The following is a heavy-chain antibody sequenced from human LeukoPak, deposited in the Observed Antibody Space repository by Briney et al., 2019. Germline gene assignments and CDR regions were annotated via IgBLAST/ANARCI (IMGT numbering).Heavy chain of an antibody. Sequence: GASVKVSCKASGYTSTNYGITWVRQAPGQGLEWMGWISPYKGNTNYAQKVQGRVTMTTDTSTSTVYMELRSLRSDDTAVYYCATEGGWGPTDYGDNVYWGQGTLVTVSS. V-gene: IGHV1-18*01. D-gene: IGHD4-17*01. CDR1: GYTSTNYG. CDR3: ATEGGWGPTDYGDNVY. CDR2: ISPYKGNT. J-gene: IGHJ4*02.